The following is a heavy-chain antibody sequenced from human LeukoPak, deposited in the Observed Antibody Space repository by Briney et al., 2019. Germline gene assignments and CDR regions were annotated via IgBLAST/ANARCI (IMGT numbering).Heavy chain of an antibody. D-gene: IGHD3-22*01. CDR3: ASLYDSSGYYPFVFDY. V-gene: IGHV4-59*01. CDR2: IYYSGST. Sequence: SETLSLTCTVPGGSISSYYWSWIRQPPGKGLEWIGYIYYSGSTNYNPSLKSRVTISVDTSKNQFSLKLSSVTAADTAVYYCASLYDSSGYYPFVFDYWGQGTLVTVSS. J-gene: IGHJ4*02. CDR1: GGSISSYY.